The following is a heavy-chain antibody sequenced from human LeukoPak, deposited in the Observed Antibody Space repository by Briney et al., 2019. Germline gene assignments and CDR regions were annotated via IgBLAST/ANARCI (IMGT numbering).Heavy chain of an antibody. V-gene: IGHV3-30-3*01. J-gene: IGHJ3*02. D-gene: IGHD2-2*01. CDR1: GFTFSSYA. CDR3: ARDRGYCSSTSCYYDAFDI. CDR2: ISYDGSNK. Sequence: GGSLRLSCAASGFTFSSYAMHWVRQAPGKGLEWVAVISYDGSNKYYADSVKGRFTISRDNSKNTLYLQMNSLRAEDTAVYYCARDRGYCSSTSCYYDAFDIWGQGTMVTVSS.